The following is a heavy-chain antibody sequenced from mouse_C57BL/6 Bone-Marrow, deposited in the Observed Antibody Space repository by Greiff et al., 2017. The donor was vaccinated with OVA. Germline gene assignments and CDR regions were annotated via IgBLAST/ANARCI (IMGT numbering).Heavy chain of an antibody. J-gene: IGHJ2*01. Sequence: QVQLKESGAELARPGASVKLSCKASGYTFTSYGISWVKQRTGQGLEWIGEIYPRSGNTYYNEKFKGKATLTADKSSSTTYMELRSLTSEDTAVYFCARRLRKSGYWGQGTTLTVSS. V-gene: IGHV1-81*01. CDR2: IYPRSGNT. CDR3: ARRLRKSGY. CDR1: GYTFTSYG. D-gene: IGHD1-1*01.